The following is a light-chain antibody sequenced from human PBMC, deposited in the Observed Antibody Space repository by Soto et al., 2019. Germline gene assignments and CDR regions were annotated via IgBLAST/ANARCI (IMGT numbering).Light chain of an antibody. V-gene: IGLV2-11*01. CDR3: CSYAGSYTYV. CDR2: DVS. J-gene: IGLJ3*02. CDR1: SRDVGLYNY. Sequence: SVLPQPRSVSRSPGQSVPISCTGTSRDVGLYNYVSWYQQHPGKAPKLMIYDVSARPSGVPDRFSGSKSGNTASLTISGLQAEDEADYYCCSYAGSYTYVFGGGTKVTVL.